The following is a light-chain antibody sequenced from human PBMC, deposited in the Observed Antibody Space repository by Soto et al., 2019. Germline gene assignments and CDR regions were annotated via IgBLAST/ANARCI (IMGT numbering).Light chain of an antibody. CDR2: EDT. Sequence: SYELTQPPSVSVSPGQTASITCSGDKLGEKLAYWFQQKPGQSPVLVIYEDTKRPSGIPERFSGSNPGNTATLTISGTQAMDEADYYCQAWDASAYVFGTGTKVTVL. V-gene: IGLV3-1*01. J-gene: IGLJ1*01. CDR1: KLGEKL. CDR3: QAWDASAYV.